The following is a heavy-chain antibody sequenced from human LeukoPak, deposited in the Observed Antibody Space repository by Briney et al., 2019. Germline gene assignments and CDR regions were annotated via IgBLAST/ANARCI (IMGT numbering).Heavy chain of an antibody. CDR1: GFTFSSYA. CDR3: ATASSWYTPFDY. D-gene: IGHD6-13*01. J-gene: IGHJ4*02. Sequence: PGGSLGLSCAASGFTFSSYAMSWVRRAPGKGLEWVSAISGSGGSTYYADSVKGRFTISRDNSKNTLYLQMNSLRAEDTAVYYCATASSWYTPFDYWGQGTLVTVSS. V-gene: IGHV3-23*01. CDR2: ISGSGGST.